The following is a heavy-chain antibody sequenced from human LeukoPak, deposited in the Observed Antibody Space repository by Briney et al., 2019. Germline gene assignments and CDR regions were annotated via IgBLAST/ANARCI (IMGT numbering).Heavy chain of an antibody. D-gene: IGHD3-3*01. CDR1: GYTFTGYY. CDR3: ARVPWYDLWSHTFDY. V-gene: IGHV1-2*02. J-gene: IGHJ4*02. Sequence: GASVKVSCKASGYTFTGYYMHWVRQAPGQGLEWMGWINPNSGGTNYAQKFQGGVTMTRDTSISTAYMELSRLRSDDTAVYYCARVPWYDLWSHTFDYWGQGTLVTVSS. CDR2: INPNSGGT.